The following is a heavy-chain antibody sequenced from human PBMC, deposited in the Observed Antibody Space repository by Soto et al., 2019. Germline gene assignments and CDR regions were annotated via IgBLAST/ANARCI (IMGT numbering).Heavy chain of an antibody. J-gene: IGHJ5*01. V-gene: IGHV4-39*01. CDR3: AAQYHHKWCAS. D-gene: IGHD2-2*01. Sequence: PSETLSLTCIVSGGSISSDTYYWGWIRQPPGKGLEWIGSLFYSGSTSYNPSLKSRVTISVDTFKNQFSLKLTSVTAADTAVYHCAAQYHHKWCASWGQGTLVTVSS. CDR1: GGSISSDTYY. CDR2: LFYSGST.